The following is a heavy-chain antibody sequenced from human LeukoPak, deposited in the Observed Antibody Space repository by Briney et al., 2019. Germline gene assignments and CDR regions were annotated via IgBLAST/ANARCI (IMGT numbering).Heavy chain of an antibody. CDR1: GFTFSSYG. Sequence: PGGSLRLSCVASGFTFSSYGMHWVRQAPGKGLEWVAVISYDGSNKYYADSVKGRFTISRDNSKNTLYLQMNSLRAEDTAVYYCARDRVGATDYFDYWGQGTLVTVSS. D-gene: IGHD1-26*01. CDR2: ISYDGSNK. CDR3: ARDRVGATDYFDY. J-gene: IGHJ4*02. V-gene: IGHV3-30*19.